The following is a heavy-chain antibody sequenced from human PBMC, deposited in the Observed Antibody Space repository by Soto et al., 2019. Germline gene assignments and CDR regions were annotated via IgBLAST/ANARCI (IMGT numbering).Heavy chain of an antibody. V-gene: IGHV4-59*01. CDR2: THYSGST. CDR1: GGPISSYY. J-gene: IGHJ5*02. Sequence: SETLSLTCTVSGGPISSYYWSWIRQPPGKGLEWIGYTHYSGSTNYNPSLKSRVIISVDTAKNQFSLSLSSVTAADRAVYYCTGAYYDIDGYILDAWGQGTSVTVS. CDR3: TGAYYDIDGYILDA. D-gene: IGHD3-22*01.